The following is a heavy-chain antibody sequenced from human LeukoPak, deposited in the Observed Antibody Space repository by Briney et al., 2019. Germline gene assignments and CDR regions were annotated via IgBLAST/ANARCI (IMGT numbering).Heavy chain of an antibody. D-gene: IGHD2-2*01. CDR1: GYTFTSYG. J-gene: IGHJ3*02. CDR3: ARVQPRLDIVVVPAADDAFDI. CDR2: ISAYNGNT. V-gene: IGHV1-18*01. Sequence: ASVKVSCKASGYTFTSYGISWVRQAPGQGLEWMGWISAYNGNTNYAQKLQDRVTMTTDTSTSTAYMELRSLGSDDTAVYYCARVQPRLDIVVVPAADDAFDIWGQGTMVTVSS.